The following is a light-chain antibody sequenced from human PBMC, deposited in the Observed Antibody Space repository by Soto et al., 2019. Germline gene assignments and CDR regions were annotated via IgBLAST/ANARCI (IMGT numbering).Light chain of an antibody. J-gene: IGKJ5*01. CDR3: QQRSNWQIT. CDR2: DAS. Sequence: EIVLTQSPATLSLSPGDRATLSCRASQSVSSYLAWYQQKPGQAPRILIYDASNRATGIPARFRGSGSGTDCTLTISSLEPDDFAVYYCQQRSNWQITLGQGTRLEIK. V-gene: IGKV3-11*01. CDR1: QSVSSY.